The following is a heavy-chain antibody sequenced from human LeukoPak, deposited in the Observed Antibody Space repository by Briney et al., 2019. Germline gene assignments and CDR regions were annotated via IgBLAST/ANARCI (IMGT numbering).Heavy chain of an antibody. CDR2: IYYSGST. CDR1: GGSISSYY. CDR3: ARALDYGELDP. D-gene: IGHD4-17*01. Sequence: PSETLSLTCTVPGGSISSYYWSWIRQPPGKGLEWIGYIYYSGSTYYNPSLKSRVTISVDTSKNQFSLKLSSVTAADTAVYYCARALDYGELDPWGQGTLVTVSS. V-gene: IGHV4-59*06. J-gene: IGHJ5*02.